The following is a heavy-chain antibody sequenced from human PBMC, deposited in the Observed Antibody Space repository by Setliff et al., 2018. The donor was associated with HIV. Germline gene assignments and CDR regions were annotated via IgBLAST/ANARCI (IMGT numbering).Heavy chain of an antibody. V-gene: IGHV4-39*07. CDR1: GGSVSSVNYY. J-gene: IGHJ4*02. CDR3: ASTGYSSGWSFDY. D-gene: IGHD6-19*01. CDR2: IYYSGST. Sequence: SETLSLTCSVSGGSVSSVNYYWSWIRQPPGKGLEWIGSIYYSGSTYYNPSLKSRVTISVDTSKNQFSLKLSSVTAADTAVYYCASTGYSSGWSFDYWGQGTLVTVSS.